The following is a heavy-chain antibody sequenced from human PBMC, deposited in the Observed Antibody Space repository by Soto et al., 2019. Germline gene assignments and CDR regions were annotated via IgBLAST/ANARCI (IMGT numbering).Heavy chain of an antibody. CDR1: GFTFSNAW. D-gene: IGHD2-15*01. V-gene: IGHV3-15*01. CDR2: IKSKTDGGTT. Sequence: PGGSLRLSCAASGFTFSNAWMSWVRQAPGKGLEWVGRIKSKTDGGTTDYAAPVKGRFTIARDDSTNTLYQQMNSLKPEDTAVYYCTTAGYCSGGSCYEGSFGYWGQGTLVTVSS. CDR3: TTAGYCSGGSCYEGSFGY. J-gene: IGHJ4*02.